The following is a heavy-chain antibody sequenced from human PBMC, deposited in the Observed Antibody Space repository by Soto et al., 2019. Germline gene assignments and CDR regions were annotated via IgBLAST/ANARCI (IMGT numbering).Heavy chain of an antibody. CDR3: ARIQCISTSCYYYYYYGMDV. CDR2: IFSNDEK. CDR1: GFSLSNARMG. Sequence: QVTLKESGPVLVKPTETLTLTCTVSGFSLSNARMGVSWIRQPPGKALEWLAHIFSNDEKSYSTSLKSRLTLSKDTSKXXXVXSMTNMDPVDTATYYCARIQCISTSCYYYYYYGMDVWGQGTTVTVSS. D-gene: IGHD2-2*01. V-gene: IGHV2-26*01. J-gene: IGHJ6*02.